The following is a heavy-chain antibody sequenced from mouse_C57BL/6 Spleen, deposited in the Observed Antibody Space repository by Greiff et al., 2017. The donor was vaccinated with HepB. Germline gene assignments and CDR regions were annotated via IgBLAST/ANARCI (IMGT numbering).Heavy chain of an antibody. CDR1: GYAFSSSW. D-gene: IGHD1-1*01. J-gene: IGHJ2*01. Sequence: VQLQQSGPELVKPGASVKISCKASGYAFSSSWMNWVKQRPGKGLEWIGRIYPGDGDTNYNGKFKGKATLTADKSSSTAYMQLSSQTSEDPAVYFCVITAVVIDSRGQRTTLTVSS. CDR3: VITAVVIDS. V-gene: IGHV1-82*01. CDR2: IYPGDGDT.